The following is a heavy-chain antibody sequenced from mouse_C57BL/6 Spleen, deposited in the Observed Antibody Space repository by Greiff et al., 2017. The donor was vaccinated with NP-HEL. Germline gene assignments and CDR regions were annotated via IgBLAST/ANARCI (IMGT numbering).Heavy chain of an antibody. J-gene: IGHJ2*01. D-gene: IGHD1-1*01. CDR3: TGEYYGTPGY. Sequence: EVKLEESGGGLVQPGGSMKLSCVASGFTFSNYWMNWVRQSPEKGLEWVAQIRLKSDNYATHYAESVKGRFTISRDDSKSSVYLQMNNLRAEDTGIYYCTGEYYGTPGYWGQGTTLTVSS. CDR2: IRLKSDNYAT. CDR1: GFTFSNYW. V-gene: IGHV6-3*01.